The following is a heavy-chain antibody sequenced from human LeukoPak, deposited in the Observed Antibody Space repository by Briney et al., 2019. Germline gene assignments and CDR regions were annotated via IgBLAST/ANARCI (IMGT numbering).Heavy chain of an antibody. CDR2: INPNSGGT. V-gene: IGHV1-2*02. CDR3: AKVNYYDGMVYQEPLFDN. CDR1: GYTFTGYY. Sequence: ASVKVSCKASGYTFTGYYMHWVRQAPGQGLEWMGWINPNSGGTNYAQKFQGRVTMTRDTSISTAYMELSRLRSDDTAVYYCAKVNYYDGMVYQEPLFDNGGKGTLFTVS. J-gene: IGHJ4*02. D-gene: IGHD3-22*01.